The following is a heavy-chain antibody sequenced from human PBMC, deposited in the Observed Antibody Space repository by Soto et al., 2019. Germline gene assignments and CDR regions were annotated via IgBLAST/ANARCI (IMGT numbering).Heavy chain of an antibody. CDR1: EFTFSSYG. J-gene: IGHJ6*03. Sequence: QVQLVESGGGVVQPGRSLRLSCAASEFTFSSYGLHWVRQAPGKGLEWVAVISYDGSNKYYADSVKGRFIISRDNSKNTLYLQMNSLRAEDTAVYYCAKDRDKFTDYYYYMDVWGKGTTVTVSS. CDR3: AKDRDKFTDYYYYMDV. V-gene: IGHV3-30*18. CDR2: ISYDGSNK.